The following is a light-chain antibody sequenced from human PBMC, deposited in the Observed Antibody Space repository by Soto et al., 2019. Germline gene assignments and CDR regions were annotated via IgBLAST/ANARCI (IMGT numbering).Light chain of an antibody. Sequence: IQLTQSPSFLSASVGDRVTITCRASQGVTRTFAWYQQKPGKAPRLLIYSVSSLQSGVPSRFGGSGSGTEFTLAITSLLPVDFVTYDCQHLYSCPFTFGIGTDLVSK. J-gene: IGKJ2*01. CDR1: QGVTRT. V-gene: IGKV1-9*01. CDR3: QHLYSCPFT. CDR2: SVS.